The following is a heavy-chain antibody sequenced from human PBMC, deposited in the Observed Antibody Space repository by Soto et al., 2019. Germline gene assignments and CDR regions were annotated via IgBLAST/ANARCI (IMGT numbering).Heavy chain of an antibody. D-gene: IGHD4-4*01. CDR1: GYSFTSYW. CDR3: ARQEYDYSNYFRPYYYGMDV. V-gene: IGHV5-51*01. CDR2: IYPGDSDT. Sequence: PGESLKISCKGSGYSFTSYWIGWVRQMPGKGLEWMGIIYPGDSDTRYSPSFQGQVTISADKSISTAYLQWSSLKASDTAMYYCARQEYDYSNYFRPYYYGMDVWGQGTTVTVSS. J-gene: IGHJ6*02.